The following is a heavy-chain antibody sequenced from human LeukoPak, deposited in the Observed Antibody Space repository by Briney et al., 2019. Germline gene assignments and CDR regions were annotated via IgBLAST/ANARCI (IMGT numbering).Heavy chain of an antibody. Sequence: GGSLRLSCAASGFNFIDYSMNWVRQAPGKGLEWISYIGISSGNTKYADSVKGRFTISRDKARNSLYLQMNSLRVEDTAMYYCARDSGKGGYCSVGSCYSTCSWFDPWGQGTLVTVSS. CDR2: IGISSGNT. V-gene: IGHV3-48*01. D-gene: IGHD2-15*01. CDR3: ARDSGKGGYCSVGSCYSTCSWFDP. CDR1: GFNFIDYS. J-gene: IGHJ5*02.